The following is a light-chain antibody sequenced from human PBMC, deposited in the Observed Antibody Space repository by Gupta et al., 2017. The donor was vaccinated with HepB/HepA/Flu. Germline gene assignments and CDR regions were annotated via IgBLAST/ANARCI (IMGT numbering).Light chain of an antibody. Sequence: QSALTQPASVSGAPGQSITISCTGTSSDVGGYNYVSWYQPDPGRAPKLIIYGVRNRPSGVSDRFSGSKSGNTASLTISGLQAEDEADYYCTSYTSRSTLVFGGGTKLTVL. J-gene: IGLJ2*01. V-gene: IGLV2-14*03. CDR3: TSYTSRSTLV. CDR1: SSDVGGYNY. CDR2: GVR.